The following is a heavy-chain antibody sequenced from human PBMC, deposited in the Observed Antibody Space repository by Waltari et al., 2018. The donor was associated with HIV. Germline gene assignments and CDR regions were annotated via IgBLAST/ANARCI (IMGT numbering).Heavy chain of an antibody. CDR3: ARESEWLYSAFFDL. V-gene: IGHV3-7*01. Sequence: QMIQSEGGRVRLGGSFRLPCFASGVDFNDHWFTWIRQAPGEGREWVASISSDGRETHYVDSVKGRFYIFRDNASNSVHLDMTNRRGADTGLYFCARESEWLYSAFFDLWGRGTLITVSS. D-gene: IGHD6-19*01. CDR1: GVDFNDHW. CDR2: ISSDGRET. J-gene: IGHJ5*02.